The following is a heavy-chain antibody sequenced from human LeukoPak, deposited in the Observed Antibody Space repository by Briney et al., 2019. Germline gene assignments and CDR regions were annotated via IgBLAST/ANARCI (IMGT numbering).Heavy chain of an antibody. V-gene: IGHV1-2*02. J-gene: IGHJ4*02. CDR3: ARDLRRPLWFGELLPLGY. D-gene: IGHD3-10*01. CDR2: INPNSGGT. CDR1: GYTFTGYY. Sequence: ASVKVSCRASGYTFTGYYMHWVRQAPGQGLEWMGWINPNSGGTNYAQKFQGRVTMTRDTSISAAYMELRSLRSDDTAVYYCARDLRRPLWFGELLPLGYWGQGTLVTVSS.